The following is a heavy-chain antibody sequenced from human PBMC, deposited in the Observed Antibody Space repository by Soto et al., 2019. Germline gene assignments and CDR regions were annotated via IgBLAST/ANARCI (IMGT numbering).Heavy chain of an antibody. Sequence: QVQLVQSGAEVKKPGSSVKVSCKASGGTFSSYAISWVRQAPGQGLEWMGGIIPIFGTANYAQKFQGRVTITADESTSTAYMELSSLRSEDTAVYYCARDSRAAGIVLVPAAMFGYYGMDVWGQGTTVTVSS. CDR2: IIPIFGTA. CDR1: GGTFSSYA. CDR3: ARDSRAAGIVLVPAAMFGYYGMDV. V-gene: IGHV1-69*12. D-gene: IGHD2-2*01. J-gene: IGHJ6*02.